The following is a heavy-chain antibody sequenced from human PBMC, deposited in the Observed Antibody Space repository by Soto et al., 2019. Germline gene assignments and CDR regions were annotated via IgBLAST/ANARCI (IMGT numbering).Heavy chain of an antibody. V-gene: IGHV3-23*01. D-gene: IGHD3-3*01. Sequence: GGSLRLSCAASGFTFSSYAMSWFRQAPGKGLEWVSAISGSGGSTYYADSVKGRFTISRDNSKNTLYLQMNSLRAEDTAVYYCAKDDTPISIFGVPALDYWGQGTLVTVSS. J-gene: IGHJ4*02. CDR1: GFTFSSYA. CDR2: ISGSGGST. CDR3: AKDDTPISIFGVPALDY.